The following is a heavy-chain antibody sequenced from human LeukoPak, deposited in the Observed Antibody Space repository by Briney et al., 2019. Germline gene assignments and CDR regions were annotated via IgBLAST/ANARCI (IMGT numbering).Heavy chain of an antibody. V-gene: IGHV3-7*01. CDR2: INEDGSVK. CDR3: MAESSSPWEGY. CDR1: GFRFSRHW. Sequence: GGSLRLSCADSGFRFSRHWMDWVRQAPGKGLEGVANINEDGSVKNYVDSVRGRFTISRDNAKNSLYLEMNSLRAEDTAVYYCMAESSSPWEGYWGQGTLVIVSS. D-gene: IGHD6-6*01. J-gene: IGHJ4*02.